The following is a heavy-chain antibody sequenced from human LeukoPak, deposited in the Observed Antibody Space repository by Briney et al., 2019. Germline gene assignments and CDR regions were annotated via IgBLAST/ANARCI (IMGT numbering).Heavy chain of an antibody. J-gene: IGHJ4*02. V-gene: IGHV1-8*01. CDR2: MNPNSGNT. CDR3: ARDYDSSGYYYVPSSY. CDR1: GYTFTSYD. D-gene: IGHD3-22*01. Sequence: ASVKVSRKASGYTFTSYDINWVRQATGQGLEWMGWMNPNSGNTGYAQKFQGRVTMTRNTSISTAYMELSSLRSEDTAVYYCARDYDSSGYYYVPSSYWGQGTLVTVSS.